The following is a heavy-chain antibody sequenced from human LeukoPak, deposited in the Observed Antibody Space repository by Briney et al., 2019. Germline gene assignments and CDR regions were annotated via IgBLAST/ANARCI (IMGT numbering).Heavy chain of an antibody. CDR1: GFTFSSYS. CDR3: ARDPIYGGTVPYYFDY. D-gene: IGHD4-23*01. J-gene: IGHJ4*02. Sequence: PGGSLRLSCAASGFTFSSYSMNWVRQAPGKGLEWVSSISSSSYIYYADSVKGRFTISRDNAKNSLYLQMNSLRAEDTAVYYCARDPIYGGTVPYYFDYWGQGTLVTVSS. CDR2: ISSSSYI. V-gene: IGHV3-21*01.